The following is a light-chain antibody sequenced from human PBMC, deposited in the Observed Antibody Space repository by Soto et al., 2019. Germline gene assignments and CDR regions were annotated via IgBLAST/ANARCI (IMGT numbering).Light chain of an antibody. CDR2: AAS. CDR3: LHLNSYSPDT. CDR1: QGIRSY. Sequence: DIQLTQSPSFLSASVGDRVTITCRASQGIRSYLAWYQQKPGKAPKLLIFAASTLQNGVPSRFSGSGSGTEFTITISSLQPEDFATYYCLHLNSYSPDTLGPGTKVDIK. V-gene: IGKV1-9*01. J-gene: IGKJ3*01.